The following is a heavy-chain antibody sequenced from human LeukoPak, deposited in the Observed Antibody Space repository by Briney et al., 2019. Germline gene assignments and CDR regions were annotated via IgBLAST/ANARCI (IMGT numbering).Heavy chain of an antibody. J-gene: IGHJ3*02. CDR3: ARDTHYYGSGSPAFDI. D-gene: IGHD3-10*01. CDR1: GYSFTSYW. Sequence: GESLKISCKGSGYSFTSYWIGWVRQMPGKGLEWVSYISSSSSTIHYADSVKGRCTISRDNAKNSLHLQMNSLRAEDTAVYYCARDTHYYGSGSPAFDIWGQGTMVTVSS. V-gene: IGHV3-48*01. CDR2: ISSSSSTI.